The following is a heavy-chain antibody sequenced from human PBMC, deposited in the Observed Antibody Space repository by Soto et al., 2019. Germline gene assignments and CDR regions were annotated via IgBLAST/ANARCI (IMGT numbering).Heavy chain of an antibody. Sequence: QVQLVQSGAGVRKPGSSVKVSCEASGGTFSSFAISWVRQAPGQGLEWVGGIIHVVGTGNYAQKFQGRLTITEDESTTTGYRELSSLRSEDTAFYYWATDQGGWPSILRRTGLAHWGQGTLVNVSS. CDR3: ATDQGGWPSILRRTGLAH. D-gene: IGHD6-6*01. CDR2: IIHVVGTG. CDR1: GGTFSSFA. J-gene: IGHJ4*02. V-gene: IGHV1-69*01.